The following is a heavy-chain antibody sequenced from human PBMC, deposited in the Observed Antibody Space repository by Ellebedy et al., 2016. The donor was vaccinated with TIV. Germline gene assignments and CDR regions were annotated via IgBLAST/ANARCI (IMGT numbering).Heavy chain of an antibody. V-gene: IGHV3-7*01. J-gene: IGHJ5*02. Sequence: GGSLRLSXAASGFTFSKYWMSWVRQAPGKGPEWVANMKYDGSEEFYVDSVRGRFSISRDNAKNLLFLQMDSLRVEDTAMYYCATDPTYAGHFNWFDPWGQGTLVTVSS. D-gene: IGHD6-13*01. CDR2: MKYDGSEE. CDR1: GFTFSKYW. CDR3: ATDPTYAGHFNWFDP.